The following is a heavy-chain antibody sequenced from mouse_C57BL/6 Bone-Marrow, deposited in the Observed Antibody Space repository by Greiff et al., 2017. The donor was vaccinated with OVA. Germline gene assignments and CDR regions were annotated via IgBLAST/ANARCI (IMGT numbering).Heavy chain of an antibody. CDR2: IYPGSGNT. CDR1: GYTFTDYY. V-gene: IGHV1-76*01. J-gene: IGHJ3*01. Sequence: QVQLQQSGAELVRPGASVKLSCKASGYTFTDYYIHWVKQRPGQGLEWIASIYPGSGNTYYNEKFKGKATLTADKSSSTAYMQLSSLTSEDSAVYYCARSGNTLPGFDYWGQGTLVTVSA. D-gene: IGHD2-1*01. CDR3: ARSGNTLPGFDY.